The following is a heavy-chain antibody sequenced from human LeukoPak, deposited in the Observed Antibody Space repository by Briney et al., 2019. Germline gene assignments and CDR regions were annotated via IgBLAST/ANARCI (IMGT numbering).Heavy chain of an antibody. V-gene: IGHV4-59*12. J-gene: IGHJ2*01. D-gene: IGHD2-2*02. CDR2: IFYSGTT. CDR1: GGSIGSYY. Sequence: PSETLSLTCTVSGGSIGSYYWSWIRQPPGKGLEWIGYIFYSGTTNYNPSLKSRVTISVDTSKDQFSLKLSSVTAADTAVYYCARDPNCSSTSCYTDDWYFDLWGRGTLVTVSS. CDR3: ARDPNCSSTSCYTDDWYFDL.